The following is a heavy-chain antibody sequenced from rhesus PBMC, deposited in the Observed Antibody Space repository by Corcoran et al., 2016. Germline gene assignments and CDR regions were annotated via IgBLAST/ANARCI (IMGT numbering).Heavy chain of an antibody. CDR3: ARRRIAAATYYFDY. Sequence: QVQLQESGPGVVKPSETLSLTCAVSGYSISSGYDWSWIRQPPGKGLEWIGYIYGSSGSTNYNPSLKNRVTISKDTAKNQFSLKLSSGTAADTAVYYCARRRIAAATYYFDYWGQGVLVTVSS. J-gene: IGHJ4*01. CDR2: IYGSSGST. D-gene: IGHD6-31*01. V-gene: IGHV4-76*01. CDR1: GYSISSGYD.